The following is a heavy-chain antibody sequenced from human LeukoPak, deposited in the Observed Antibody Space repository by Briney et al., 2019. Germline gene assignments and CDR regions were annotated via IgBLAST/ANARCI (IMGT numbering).Heavy chain of an antibody. CDR2: IRYDGSNK. D-gene: IGHD2-8*01. CDR3: ARCLLYLWNRNFYYYMDV. V-gene: IGHV3-33*08. CDR1: GFTFSSYG. J-gene: IGHJ6*03. Sequence: GRSLRLSCAASGFTFSSYGMHWVRQAPGKGLEWVAFIRYDGSNKYYADSVKGRFTISRDNSKNTLYLQMNSLRAEDTAVYYCARCLLYLWNRNFYYYMDVWGKGTTVTVSS.